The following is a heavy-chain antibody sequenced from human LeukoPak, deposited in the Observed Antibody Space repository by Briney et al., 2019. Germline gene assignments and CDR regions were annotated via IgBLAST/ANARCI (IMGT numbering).Heavy chain of an antibody. CDR2: FDPEDGET. J-gene: IGHJ6*02. CDR3: ATEPKQFTNYYYGMDV. D-gene: IGHD6-19*01. CDR1: GYTLTELS. V-gene: IGHV1-24*01. Sequence: ASVKVSCKVSGYTLTELSMHCVRQAPGKGLEWMGGFDPEDGETIYAQKFQGRVTMTEDTSTDTAYMELSSLRSEDTAVYYCATEPKQFTNYYYGMDVWGQGTTVTVSS.